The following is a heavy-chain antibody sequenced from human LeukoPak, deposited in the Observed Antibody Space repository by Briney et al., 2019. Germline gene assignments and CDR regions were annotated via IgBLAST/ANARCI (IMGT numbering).Heavy chain of an antibody. V-gene: IGHV3-21*01. Sequence: NPGGSLRLSCAASGFTFNHCNINCVRQAPGKGVEWFSSISKGRRHQHYTHPVKGRFTISRENAKNSLYLQMNSLRAEDTAVYYCARKVYSSSWQTSVGLDYWGQGTLVTVSS. CDR1: GFTFNHCN. J-gene: IGHJ4*02. CDR2: ISKGRRHQ. CDR3: ARKVYSSSWQTSVGLDY. D-gene: IGHD6-13*01.